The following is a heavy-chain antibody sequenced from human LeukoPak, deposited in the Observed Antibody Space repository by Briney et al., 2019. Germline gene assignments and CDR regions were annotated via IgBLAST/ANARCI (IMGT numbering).Heavy chain of an antibody. CDR3: AREGAHSSSWGREYYFDY. CDR1: GFTFSSYA. CDR2: INDNGAGT. Sequence: GGSLRLSCAASGFTFSSYAMSWVRQALGKGLKWVSTINDNGAGTYYADSVKGRSTISRDNSKNTLYLQMNSLRAEDTAVYYCAREGAHSSSWGREYYFDYWGQGTLVTVSS. V-gene: IGHV3-23*01. D-gene: IGHD6-13*01. J-gene: IGHJ4*02.